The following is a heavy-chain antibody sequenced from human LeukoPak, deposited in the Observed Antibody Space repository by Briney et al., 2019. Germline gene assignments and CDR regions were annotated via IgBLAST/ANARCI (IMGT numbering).Heavy chain of an antibody. J-gene: IGHJ4*02. CDR2: IRYDGSNK. CDR3: AKDLPLATESDYFDY. Sequence: GGSLRLSCAASGFTFSSYGMHWVRQAPGKGLEWVAFIRYDGSNKYYADSVKGRFTISRDNSKNTLYLQMNSLRAEDTAVYYCAKDLPLATESDYFDYWGQGTLATVSS. D-gene: IGHD1-1*01. V-gene: IGHV3-30*02. CDR1: GFTFSSYG.